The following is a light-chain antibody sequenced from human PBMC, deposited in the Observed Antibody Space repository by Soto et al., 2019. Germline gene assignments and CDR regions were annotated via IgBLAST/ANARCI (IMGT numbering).Light chain of an antibody. CDR3: SSFAGSDNLGI. V-gene: IGLV2-8*01. CDR1: SSDIASYNY. CDR2: VVN. Sequence: QSVLTQPPSASGSLGQSVTISCTGGSSDIASYNYVSWYQQHPGKVPRLIIYVVNKRPSGVPDRFSGSKSGNTASLTVSGLQADDEADYYCSSFAGSDNLGIFGGGTKVTVL. J-gene: IGLJ2*01.